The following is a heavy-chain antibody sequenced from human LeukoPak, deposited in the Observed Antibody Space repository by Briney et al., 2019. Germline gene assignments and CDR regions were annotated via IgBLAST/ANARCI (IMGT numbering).Heavy chain of an antibody. CDR1: GFTFSTYG. CDR3: AKPPHNTGYYDG. V-gene: IGHV3-30*02. Sequence: GGSLRLSCAASGFTFSTYGMHWVRQAPGKGLEWVAFIQYGGNNKYYADSVKGRFTISRDNSKNTLYLQMNSLTTDDTAVYYCAKPPHNTGYYDGWVQGTLVTVSS. CDR2: IQYGGNNK. D-gene: IGHD3-22*01. J-gene: IGHJ4*02.